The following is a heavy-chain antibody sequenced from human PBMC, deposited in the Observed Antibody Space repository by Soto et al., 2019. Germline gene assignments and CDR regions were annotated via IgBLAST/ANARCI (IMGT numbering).Heavy chain of an antibody. CDR2: ISAYNGNT. CDR1: GYTFTSYG. V-gene: IGHV1-18*01. CDR3: ASSTNYYYYYGMDV. J-gene: IGHJ6*02. Sequence: VASVKVSCKASGYTFTSYGISWVRQAPGQGLEWMGWISAYNGNTNYAQKLQGRVTMTTDTSTSTAYMELRSLRSDDTAVYYCASSTNYYYYYGMDVWGQGTTVTVSS.